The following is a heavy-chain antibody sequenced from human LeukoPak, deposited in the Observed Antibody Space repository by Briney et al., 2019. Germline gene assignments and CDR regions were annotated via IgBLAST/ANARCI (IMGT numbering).Heavy chain of an antibody. CDR1: GFTFSSYS. Sequence: GGSLRLSCAASGFTFSSYSMNWVRQAPGKGLEWVSSISRGSSYIYYADSMKGRFTISRDNAKNSLYLQMNSLRAEDTAVYYCAGSDTTGYIPREWDYWYFDLWGRGTLVTVSS. V-gene: IGHV3-21*01. CDR2: ISRGSSYI. J-gene: IGHJ2*01. D-gene: IGHD1-1*01. CDR3: AGSDTTGYIPREWDYWYFDL.